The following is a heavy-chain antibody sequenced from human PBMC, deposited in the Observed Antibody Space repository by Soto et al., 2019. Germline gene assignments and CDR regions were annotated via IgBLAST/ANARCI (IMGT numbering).Heavy chain of an antibody. J-gene: IGHJ3*02. CDR3: ARDRTILLWFGEGRSSAFAI. Sequence: SQTLSLTCAISGDSVSSNSAAWNWIRQSPSRGLEWLGRTYYRSKWYNDYAVSVKSRITINPDTSKNQFSLQLNSVTPEDTAVYYCARDRTILLWFGEGRSSAFAIWAQGTIDIVSS. D-gene: IGHD3-10*01. V-gene: IGHV6-1*01. CDR1: GDSVSSNSAA. CDR2: TYYRSKWYN.